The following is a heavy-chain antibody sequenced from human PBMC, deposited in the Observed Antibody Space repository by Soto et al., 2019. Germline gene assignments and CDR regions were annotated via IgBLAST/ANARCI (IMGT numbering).Heavy chain of an antibody. CDR3: ARGDPSWVYYLDH. D-gene: IGHD6-13*01. CDR1: GGSITSGAYY. CDR2: IYYSGTT. Sequence: PSETLSLTCTVSGGSITSGAYYWSWIRQHPGKGLEWIGYIYYSGTTYYNPSLKSRVTISFDTSGNHFSLKLTSVTAADTAVYYCARGDPSWVYYLDHWGQGTLVTVSS. J-gene: IGHJ4*02. V-gene: IGHV4-31*03.